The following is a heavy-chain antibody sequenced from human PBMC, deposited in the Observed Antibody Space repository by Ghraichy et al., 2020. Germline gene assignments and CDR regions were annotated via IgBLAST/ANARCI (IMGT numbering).Heavy chain of an antibody. CDR3: ARVEYSSSSDESDF. V-gene: IGHV3-7*01. CDR1: GFTFSSYW. Sequence: GGSLRLSCAASGFTFSSYWMSWVRQAPGKGLEWVANINPEETYKDYVDSVKGRFTISRDNAKNSLSLQMNSLRVEDTAVYYCARVEYSSSSDESDFWGQGTLGTVSS. CDR2: INPEETYK. J-gene: IGHJ4*02. D-gene: IGHD6-6*01.